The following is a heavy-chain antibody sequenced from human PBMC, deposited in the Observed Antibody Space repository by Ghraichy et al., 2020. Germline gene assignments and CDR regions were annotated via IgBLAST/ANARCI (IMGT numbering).Heavy chain of an antibody. CDR2: IYSGGST. CDR1: GFTVSSNY. Sequence: GGSLRLSCAASGFTVSSNYMSWVRQAPGKGLEWVSVIYSGGSTYYADSVKGRFTISRDNSKNTLYLQMNSLRAEDTAVYYCANFGSSSLFDYWGQGTLVTVSS. V-gene: IGHV3-66*01. D-gene: IGHD6-6*01. CDR3: ANFGSSSLFDY. J-gene: IGHJ4*02.